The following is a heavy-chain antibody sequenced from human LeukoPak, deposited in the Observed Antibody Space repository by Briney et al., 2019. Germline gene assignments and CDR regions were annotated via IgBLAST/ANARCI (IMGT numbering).Heavy chain of an antibody. Sequence: SETLSLTCTVSGGTISSYYWSWIRQPPGKGLEWIGYIYYSGSTNYNPSLKSRVTISVDTSKNQFSLKLSSATAADTAVYYCARQQGAPYWYFDLWGRGTLVTVSS. D-gene: IGHD3-16*01. CDR1: GGTISSYY. V-gene: IGHV4-59*08. CDR2: IYYSGST. CDR3: ARQQGAPYWYFDL. J-gene: IGHJ2*01.